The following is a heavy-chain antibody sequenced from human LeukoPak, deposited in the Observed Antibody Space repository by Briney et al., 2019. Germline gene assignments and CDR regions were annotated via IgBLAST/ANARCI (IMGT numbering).Heavy chain of an antibody. Sequence: GASVKVPCKASGYTFTSYGISWVRQAPGQGLEWMGWISAYNGNTNYAQKLQGRVTMTTDTSTSTAYMELRSLRSDDTAVYYCARELNYDYVWGSYRYDYWGQGTLVTVSS. J-gene: IGHJ4*02. CDR1: GYTFTSYG. V-gene: IGHV1-18*01. CDR2: ISAYNGNT. CDR3: ARELNYDYVWGSYRYDY. D-gene: IGHD3-16*02.